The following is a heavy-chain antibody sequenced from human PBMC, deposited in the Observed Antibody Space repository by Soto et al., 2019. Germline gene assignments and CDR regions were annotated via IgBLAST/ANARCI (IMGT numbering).Heavy chain of an antibody. D-gene: IGHD2-15*01. CDR3: ARGGGEVVVVWAAAFDI. CDR1: GYTFTSYA. CDR2: INAGNGNT. V-gene: IGHV1-3*01. J-gene: IGHJ3*02. Sequence: ASVKVSCKASGYTFTSYAMHWVRQAPGQRLEWMGWINAGNGNTKYSQKFQGRVTITRDTSASTAYMELSSLRSEDTAVYYCARGGGEVVVVWAAAFDIWGQGTMVTVSS.